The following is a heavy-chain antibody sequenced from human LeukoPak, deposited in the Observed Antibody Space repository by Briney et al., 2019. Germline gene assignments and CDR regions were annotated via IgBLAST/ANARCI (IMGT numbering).Heavy chain of an antibody. CDR2: IWYDGSNK. D-gene: IGHD3-22*01. J-gene: IGHJ4*02. Sequence: RGSLRLSCAASGFTFNSYAMHWVRQAPGKGLEWVAFIWYDGSNKYYADSVKGRFTFSRDNSKNTVYLQMNSLRAEDTAVYYCGRDERGYYNSSGFYGAIDFWGQGTLVTVSS. V-gene: IGHV3-33*01. CDR1: GFTFNSYA. CDR3: GRDERGYYNSSGFYGAIDF.